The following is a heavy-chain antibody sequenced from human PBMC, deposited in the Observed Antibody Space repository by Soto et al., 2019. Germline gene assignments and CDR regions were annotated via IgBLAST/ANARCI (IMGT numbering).Heavy chain of an antibody. CDR3: AHRKRTITVATYFDY. D-gene: IGHD1-7*01. V-gene: IGHV2-5*02. CDR1: GFSLGTSGEG. Sequence: QITLRESGPTLVNPTQTLTLTCTFSGFSLGTSGEGVGWIRQPPRKALEWLATLYWDGDKRYSPSLRSRLTISKDTSESQVVLTMTNMDAADTATYFCAHRKRTITVATYFDYWGLGSLVTVSS. J-gene: IGHJ4*02. CDR2: LYWDGDK.